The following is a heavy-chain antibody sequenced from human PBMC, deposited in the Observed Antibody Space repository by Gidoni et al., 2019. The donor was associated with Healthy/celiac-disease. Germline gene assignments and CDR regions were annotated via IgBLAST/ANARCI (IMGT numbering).Heavy chain of an antibody. V-gene: IGHV3-21*01. D-gene: IGHD2-2*01. CDR2: ISSSSSYI. CDR1: GFTFSSYS. CDR3: ARLGYCSSTSCHLVDYYYYGMDV. Sequence: EVQLVESGGGLVKPGGSLRLSCAASGFTFSSYSMTWVRQAPGRGPEWVSSISSSSSYIYYADSVKGRFTISRDNAKNSLYLQMNSLRAEDTAVYYCARLGYCSSTSCHLVDYYYYGMDVWGQGTTVTVSS. J-gene: IGHJ6*02.